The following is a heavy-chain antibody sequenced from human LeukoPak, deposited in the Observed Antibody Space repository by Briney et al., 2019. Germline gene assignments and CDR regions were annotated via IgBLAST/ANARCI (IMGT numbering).Heavy chain of an antibody. V-gene: IGHV4-61*08. CDR2: IYYSGST. CDR3: ARHYGISGPQFDY. CDR1: GGSISSGDYY. Sequence: SETLSLTCTVSGGSISSGDYYWSWIRQPPGKGLEWIGYIYYSGSTNYNPSLKSRVTISVDTSKNQFSLKLSSVTAADTAVYYCARHYGISGPQFDYWGQGTLVTVSS. J-gene: IGHJ4*02. D-gene: IGHD5-12*01.